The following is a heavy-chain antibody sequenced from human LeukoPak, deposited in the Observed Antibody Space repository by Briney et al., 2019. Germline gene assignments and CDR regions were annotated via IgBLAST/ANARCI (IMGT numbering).Heavy chain of an antibody. V-gene: IGHV1-2*02. J-gene: IGHJ4*02. CDR2: INPNSGGT. D-gene: IGHD6-6*01. Sequence: GASVKVSCKASGYTFTGYYMHWVRQAPGQGLEWMGWINPNSGGTNYAQKFQGRVTMTRDTSISTAYMELSRLRSDDTAVYYCARDLVPTSGPPRPYWGQGTLVTVSS. CDR1: GYTFTGYY. CDR3: ARDLVPTSGPPRPY.